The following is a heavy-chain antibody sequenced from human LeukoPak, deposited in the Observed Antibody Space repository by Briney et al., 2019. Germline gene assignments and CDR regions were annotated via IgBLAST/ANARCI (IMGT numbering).Heavy chain of an antibody. V-gene: IGHV4-31*03. CDR2: ISYSGST. CDR1: GDSVSGGSYQ. CDR3: ARGGATTITLVY. Sequence: SQTLSLTCSVSGDSVSGGSYQWTWIRQRPGKGLEWIGYISYSGSTSSNPSLKSRVMFSVDSSKHQFSLKLSSVTPADTAVYYCARGGATTITLVYWGQGTLVTVSS. J-gene: IGHJ4*02. D-gene: IGHD4-11*01.